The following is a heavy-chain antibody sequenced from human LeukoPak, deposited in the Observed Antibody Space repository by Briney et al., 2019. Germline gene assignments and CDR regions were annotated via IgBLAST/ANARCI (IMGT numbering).Heavy chain of an antibody. J-gene: IGHJ4*02. Sequence: GGSLRLSCAASGFTFSSYAMSWVRQAPGKGLEWVSAISGSGGSTYYADSVKGRFTISRDNSKNTLYLQMNSLRAEDTAVYYCAKGRDNMLVVVTPIDYWGQGTLVTVCS. D-gene: IGHD3-22*01. CDR3: AKGRDNMLVVVTPIDY. CDR1: GFTFSSYA. CDR2: ISGSGGST. V-gene: IGHV3-23*01.